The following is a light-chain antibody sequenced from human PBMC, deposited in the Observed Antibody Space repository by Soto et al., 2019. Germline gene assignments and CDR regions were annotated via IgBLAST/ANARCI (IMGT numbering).Light chain of an antibody. CDR2: DVS. CDR1: SSDVGGYNA. CDR3: SSYTRSGVYV. Sequence: QSALTQPASVSGSPGQSITISCTGTSSDVGGYNAVSWYQQHPGRAPKLMIYDVSNRPSGISNRFSGSKSGSTASLTISELQAEDDADYYCSSYTRSGVYVFGAGTKVTVL. J-gene: IGLJ1*01. V-gene: IGLV2-14*01.